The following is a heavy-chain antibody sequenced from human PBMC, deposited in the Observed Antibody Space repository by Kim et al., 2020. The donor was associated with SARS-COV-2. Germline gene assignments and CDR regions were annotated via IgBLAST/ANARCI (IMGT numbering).Heavy chain of an antibody. V-gene: IGHV3-33*06. CDR2: IWYDGSNK. D-gene: IGHD4-17*01. CDR3: AKEVHGDYSEGGNWFDP. J-gene: IGHJ5*02. Sequence: GGSLRLSCAASGFTFSSYGMHWVRQAPGKGLEWVAVIWYDGSNKYYADSVKGRFTISRDNSKNTLYLQMNSLRAEDTAVYYCAKEVHGDYSEGGNWFDPWGQGTLVTVSS. CDR1: GFTFSSYG.